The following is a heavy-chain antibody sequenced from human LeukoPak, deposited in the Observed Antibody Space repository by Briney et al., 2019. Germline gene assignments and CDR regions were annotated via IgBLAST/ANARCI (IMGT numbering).Heavy chain of an antibody. CDR3: ASPNYDILTGYSYSYGMDV. D-gene: IGHD3-9*01. J-gene: IGHJ6*02. Sequence: GGSLRLSCAASGFTFDDYAMHWVRQAPGKGLEWVSGISWNSGSIGYADSVKGRFTISRDNAKNSLYLQMNSLRAEDTAVYYCASPNYDILTGYSYSYGMDVWGQGTTVTVSS. CDR1: GFTFDDYA. CDR2: ISWNSGSI. V-gene: IGHV3-9*01.